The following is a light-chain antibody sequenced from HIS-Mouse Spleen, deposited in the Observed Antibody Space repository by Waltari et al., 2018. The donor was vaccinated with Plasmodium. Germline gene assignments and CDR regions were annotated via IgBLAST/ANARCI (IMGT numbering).Light chain of an antibody. CDR1: KLGDKY. CDR3: QAWDSSTAWV. CDR2: QDS. Sequence: SYELTQPPSVSVSPGQTASITCSGDKLGDKYACWYKQKPGQSPVLVIYQDSKRPSGIPERFSGSNAWNTATLTISGTQAMDEADYYCQAWDSSTAWVFGGGTKLTVL. V-gene: IGLV3-1*01. J-gene: IGLJ2*01.